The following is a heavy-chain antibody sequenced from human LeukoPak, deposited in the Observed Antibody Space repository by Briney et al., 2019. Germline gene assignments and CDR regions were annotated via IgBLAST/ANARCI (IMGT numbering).Heavy chain of an antibody. D-gene: IGHD6-13*01. Sequence: GGSLRLSCAASGFTFSSYAMSWVRQAPGKGLEWVSTIIGSGGDTYYADSVKGRFTISRDTSKNTLCLQMKSLRAEDTAVYYCAKAWAAAGTFASWGQGTLVTVSS. V-gene: IGHV3-23*01. J-gene: IGHJ4*02. CDR2: IIGSGGDT. CDR1: GFTFSSYA. CDR3: AKAWAAAGTFAS.